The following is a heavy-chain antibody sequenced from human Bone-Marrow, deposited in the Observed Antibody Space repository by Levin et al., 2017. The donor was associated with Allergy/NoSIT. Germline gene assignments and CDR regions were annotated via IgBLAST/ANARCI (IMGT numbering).Heavy chain of an antibody. J-gene: IGHJ6*02. Sequence: GGSLRLSCAASGFTFSSYWMSWVRQAPGKGLEWVANIKQDGSEKYYVDSVKGRFTISRDNAKNSLYLQMNSLRAEDTAVYYCARDLEGIAVAGQVYYYYGMDVWGQGTTVTVSS. CDR1: GFTFSSYW. CDR2: IKQDGSEK. CDR3: ARDLEGIAVAGQVYYYYGMDV. V-gene: IGHV3-7*01. D-gene: IGHD6-13*01.